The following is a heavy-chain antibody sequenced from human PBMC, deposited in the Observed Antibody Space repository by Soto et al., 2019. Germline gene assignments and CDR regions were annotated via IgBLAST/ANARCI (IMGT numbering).Heavy chain of an antibody. J-gene: IGHJ4*02. CDR2: ITSDTATI. Sequence: GGSLRLSCAASGFTFNIYSMHWVRQAPGKGLEWVSYITSDTATIHYADSVRGRFTISRDNAENSLFLQMNSLRDEDTAAYFCARSVAGHFDYWGQGALVTVSS. CDR3: ARSVAGHFDY. V-gene: IGHV3-48*02. D-gene: IGHD6-19*01. CDR1: GFTFNIYS.